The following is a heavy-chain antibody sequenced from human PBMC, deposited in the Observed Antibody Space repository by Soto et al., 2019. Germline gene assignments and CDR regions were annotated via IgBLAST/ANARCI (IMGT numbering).Heavy chain of an antibody. D-gene: IGHD2-2*01. CDR1: GGTFSSYA. CDR2: IIPIFGTA. CDR3: AREDGVVVPAASRYYYYYYGMDV. J-gene: IGHJ6*02. Sequence: QVQLVQSGAEVKKPGSSVKVSCKASGGTFSSYAISWVRQAPGQGLEWMGGIIPIFGTANYAQKFQGRVTITADESTSTAYMELSSLRSEDTAVYYCAREDGVVVPAASRYYYYYYGMDVWGQGTTVTVSS. V-gene: IGHV1-69*01.